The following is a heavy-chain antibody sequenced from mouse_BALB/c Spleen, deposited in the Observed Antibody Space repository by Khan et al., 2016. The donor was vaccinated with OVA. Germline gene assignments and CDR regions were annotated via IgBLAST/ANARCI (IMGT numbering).Heavy chain of an antibody. CDR2: ISTYSGNT. CDR3: ARPAYDGYYDY. CDR1: GYTFTDYA. Sequence: VQLQESGPELVRPGVSVKISCKGSGYTFTDYAMYWVKQSHAESLEWIGLISTYSGNTNYNQKVKGKATMTVDKSSTTAYMELARLTSEDSAIXYCARPAYDGYYDYWGQGTTLTVSS. J-gene: IGHJ2*01. D-gene: IGHD2-3*01. V-gene: IGHV1S137*01.